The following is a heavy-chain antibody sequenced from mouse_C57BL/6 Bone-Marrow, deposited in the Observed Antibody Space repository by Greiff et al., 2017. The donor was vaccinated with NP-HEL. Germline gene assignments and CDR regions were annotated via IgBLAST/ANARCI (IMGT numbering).Heavy chain of an antibody. D-gene: IGHD1-1*01. CDR2: IDPSDSYT. Sequence: QVQLQQPGAELVKPGASVKLSCKASGYTFTSYWMQWVKQRPGQGLEWIGEIDPSDSYTTSNQKFKGKATLTVDTSSSTAYMQLSSLTSEDSAVYYCARAEYYYGSSYDWYFDVWGTGTTVTVSS. J-gene: IGHJ1*03. CDR3: ARAEYYYGSSYDWYFDV. V-gene: IGHV1-50*01. CDR1: GYTFTSYW.